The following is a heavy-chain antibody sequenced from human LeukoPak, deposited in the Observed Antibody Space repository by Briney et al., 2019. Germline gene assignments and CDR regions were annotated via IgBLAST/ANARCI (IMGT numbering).Heavy chain of an antibody. CDR2: IYPGDSDT. CDR3: AKLLPSKRDYDSSGHVAFDI. V-gene: IGHV5-51*01. J-gene: IGHJ3*02. D-gene: IGHD3-22*01. CDR1: GYSFTSYW. Sequence: GESLKISCKGSGYSFTSYWIGWVRQMPGKGLEWMGIIYPGDSDTRYSPSFQGQVTISADKSISTAYLQWSSLKASDTAMYYCAKLLPSKRDYDSSGHVAFDIWGQGTMVTVSS.